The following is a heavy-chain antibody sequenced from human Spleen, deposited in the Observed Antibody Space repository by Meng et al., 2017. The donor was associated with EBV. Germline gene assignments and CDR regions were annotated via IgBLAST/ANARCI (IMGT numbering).Heavy chain of an antibody. Sequence: KLHESGPGLGKPSGTLSLTCVVSGGAISGSSYYWGWIRQTPERGLDWIGSVYDSGHTYYNPSLEGRVTVSVETSTNQFSLKMNFVSAADTAKYYCARQWVGDTLGFYDSWGQGTLVTVSS. CDR2: VYDSGHT. J-gene: IGHJ4*02. V-gene: IGHV4-39*01. CDR1: GGAISGSSYY. D-gene: IGHD1-26*01. CDR3: ARQWVGDTLGFYDS.